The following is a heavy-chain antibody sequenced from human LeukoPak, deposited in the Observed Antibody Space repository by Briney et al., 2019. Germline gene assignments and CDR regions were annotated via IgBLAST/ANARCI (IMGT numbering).Heavy chain of an antibody. Sequence: PGGSLRLSCAASGFTFSNAWMNWVRQAPGKGLEWVSHISSSGSTMYYADSVKGRFTISRDNAKNSLYLQMNSLRAEDTAVYYCARDNYDSSGYYFDWGQGTLVTVSS. J-gene: IGHJ4*02. CDR3: ARDNYDSSGYYFD. CDR2: ISSSGSTM. D-gene: IGHD3-22*01. CDR1: GFTFSNAW. V-gene: IGHV3-48*04.